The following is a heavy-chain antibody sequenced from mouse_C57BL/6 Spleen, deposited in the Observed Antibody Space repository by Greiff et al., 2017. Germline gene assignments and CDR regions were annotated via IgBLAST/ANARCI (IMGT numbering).Heavy chain of an antibody. D-gene: IGHD2-1*01. CDR3: AREEGNYRFAY. V-gene: IGHV1-61*01. CDR1: GYTFTSYW. J-gene: IGHJ3*01. CDR2: IYPSDSET. Sequence: QVQLQQPGAELVRPGSSVKLSCKASGYTFTSYWMDWVKQRPGQGLEWIGNIYPSDSETHYNQKFKDKATLTVDKSSSTAYMQLSSLTSEDSAVYYCAREEGNYRFAYWGQGTLVTVSA.